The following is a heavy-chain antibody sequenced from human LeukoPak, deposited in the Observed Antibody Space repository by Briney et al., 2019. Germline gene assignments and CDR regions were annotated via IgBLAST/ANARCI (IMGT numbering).Heavy chain of an antibody. Sequence: GSSVKVSCKASGGTFSSYAISWVRQAPGQGLEWMGGIIPIFGTANYAQKFQGRVTITADESTSTAYMELSSLRSEDTAVYYCARAPCYDFWSGYLYMDVWGQGTTVTVSS. CDR2: IIPIFGTA. D-gene: IGHD3-3*01. CDR1: GGTFSSYA. CDR3: ARAPCYDFWSGYLYMDV. J-gene: IGHJ6*02. V-gene: IGHV1-69*01.